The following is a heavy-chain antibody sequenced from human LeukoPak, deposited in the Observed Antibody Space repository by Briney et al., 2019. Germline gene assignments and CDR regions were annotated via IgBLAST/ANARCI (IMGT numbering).Heavy chain of an antibody. CDR3: AREDTAMVYYYYYYYMDV. D-gene: IGHD5-18*01. V-gene: IGHV3-7*01. J-gene: IGHJ6*03. Sequence: PGGSLRLSCAASGFTFSSYWMSWVRQAPGKGLEWVANIKQDGSEKYYVDSVKGRFTISRDNAKNSLYLQMNSLRAEDTAVYYCAREDTAMVYYYYYYYMDVWGKGTTVTVSS. CDR1: GFTFSSYW. CDR2: IKQDGSEK.